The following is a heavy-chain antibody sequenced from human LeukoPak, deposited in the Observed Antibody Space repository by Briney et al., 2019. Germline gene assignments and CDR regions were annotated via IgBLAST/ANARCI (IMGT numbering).Heavy chain of an antibody. D-gene: IGHD6-19*01. CDR3: AKYGNSGWVIDN. CDR1: GGSIGSNY. V-gene: IGHV4-59*08. J-gene: IGHJ4*02. CDR2: IYYTGAT. Sequence: SETLSLTCTVSGGSIGSNYWTWIRQPPGKGLEYIGYIYYTGATNYNPSLKSRVTISVDTSKNQFSLKMTSVTAADTAVYFCAKYGNSGWVIDNWGQGTLVTVSS.